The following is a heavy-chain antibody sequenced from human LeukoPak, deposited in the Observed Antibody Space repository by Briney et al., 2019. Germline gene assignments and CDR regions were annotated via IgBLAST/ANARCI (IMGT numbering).Heavy chain of an antibody. D-gene: IGHD3-3*01. CDR1: GGSISGYY. CDR2: IYYSGST. V-gene: IGHV4-59*01. Sequence: SETLSLTCTVSGGSISGYYWSWIRQPPGKGLEWIGYIYYSGSTNYNPSLKSRVTISVDTSKNQFSLKLSSVTAADTAVYYCARVARFLEWRASNYYYYYGMDVWGQGTTVTVSS. CDR3: ARVARFLEWRASNYYYYYGMDV. J-gene: IGHJ6*02.